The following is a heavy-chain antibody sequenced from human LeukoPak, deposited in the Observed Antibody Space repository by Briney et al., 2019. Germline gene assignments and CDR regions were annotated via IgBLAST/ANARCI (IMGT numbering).Heavy chain of an antibody. CDR2: IYYSGST. D-gene: IGHD2-21*02. V-gene: IGHV4-59*01. CDR3: ARDRGCGGDCYADAFDI. J-gene: IGHJ3*02. CDR1: GGSISRYY. Sequence: MTSETLSLTCTVSGGSISRYYWSWIRQPPGKGLEWIGYIYYSGSTNYNPSLKSRLTISVDTSKNQFSLRLSSVTAADTAVYYCARDRGCGGDCYADAFDIWGQGTMVTVSS.